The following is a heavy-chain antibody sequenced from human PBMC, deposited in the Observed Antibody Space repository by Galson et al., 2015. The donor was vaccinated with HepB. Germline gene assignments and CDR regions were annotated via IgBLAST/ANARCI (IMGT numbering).Heavy chain of an antibody. CDR2: IGSAGDT. V-gene: IGHV3-13*01. J-gene: IGHJ4*02. CDR3: ARAASNYYDNSGPFDY. CDR1: GFSLSNYD. D-gene: IGHD3-22*01. Sequence: SLRLSCAASGFSLSNYDMHWVRQPTGKRLEWVSGIGSAGDTYYPGSVRGRFTIFRENAKNSVYLQISRLRAADTAVYYCARAASNYYDNSGPFDYWGQGTLVTVSS.